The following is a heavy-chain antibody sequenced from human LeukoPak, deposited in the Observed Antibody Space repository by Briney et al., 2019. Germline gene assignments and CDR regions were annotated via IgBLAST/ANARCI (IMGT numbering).Heavy chain of an antibody. CDR2: IYHSGNT. D-gene: IGHD2-21*02. Sequence: SETLSLTCNVSGDSVSSGGYYWSWIRQPPGKGLEWTGYIYHSGNTYYNPSLKSRVIISVDRSKNQFSLKLTSVTAADTAVYYCARSNVVTYHMDVWAKGPTVTVPS. V-gene: IGHV4-30-2*01. CDR1: GDSVSSGGYY. J-gene: IGHJ6*03. CDR3: ARSNVVTYHMDV.